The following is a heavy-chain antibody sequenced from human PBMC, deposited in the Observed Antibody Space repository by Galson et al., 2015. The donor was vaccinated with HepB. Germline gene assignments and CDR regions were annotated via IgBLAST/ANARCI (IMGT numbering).Heavy chain of an antibody. V-gene: IGHV1-3*01. CDR2: INAGNGNT. J-gene: IGHJ4*02. D-gene: IGHD2-15*01. Sequence: SVKVSCKASGYTFTSYAMHWVRQAPGQRFEWMGWINAGNGNTKYSQKFQGRVTITRDTSASTAYMELSSLRSEDTAVYYCARRGRMPYCSGGSCYSGLPTFDYWGQGTLVTVSS. CDR3: ARRGRMPYCSGGSCYSGLPTFDY. CDR1: GYTFTSYA.